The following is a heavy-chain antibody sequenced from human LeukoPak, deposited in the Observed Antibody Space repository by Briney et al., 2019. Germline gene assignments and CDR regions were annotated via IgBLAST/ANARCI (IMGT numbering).Heavy chain of an antibody. CDR3: AKDLSVIIGYYYYGMDV. CDR2: ISYDGSNK. Sequence: GGSLRLSCAASGFTFSSYGMHWVRQAPGKGLEWVAVISYDGSNKYYADSVKGRLTISRDNSKNTLYLQMNSLRAEDTAVYYCAKDLSVIIGYYYYGMDVWGQGTTVTVSS. J-gene: IGHJ6*02. D-gene: IGHD3-3*01. V-gene: IGHV3-30*18. CDR1: GFTFSSYG.